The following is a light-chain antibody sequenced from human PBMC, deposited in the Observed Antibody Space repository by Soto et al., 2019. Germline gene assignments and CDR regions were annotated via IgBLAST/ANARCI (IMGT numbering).Light chain of an antibody. CDR2: DDD. V-gene: IGLV3-21*02. J-gene: IGLJ1*01. CDR1: KGGSKN. Sequence: SYELTQPASVSVAPGQTARITCGGNKGGSKNMNWYQQKSGQAPVLVVYDDDDRPAGIPDRFSGSSSGDTATLTISRVEAGDEADYYCQVWDNSADHQGVFGRGTKV. CDR3: QVWDNSADHQGV.